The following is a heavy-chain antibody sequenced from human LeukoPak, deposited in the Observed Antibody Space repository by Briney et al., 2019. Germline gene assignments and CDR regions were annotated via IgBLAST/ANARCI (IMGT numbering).Heavy chain of an antibody. Sequence: PSETLSLTCTVSGDSVSSGSHYWGWIRQPPGKGLEWIGYIQYNMRTNYNPSLKSRVTISVDTSKNQFSLKLSSVTAADTAVYYCASYHGFDIWGQGTMVTVSS. CDR3: ASYHGFDI. CDR2: IQYNMRT. D-gene: IGHD2-2*01. J-gene: IGHJ3*02. V-gene: IGHV4-61*01. CDR1: GDSVSSGSHY.